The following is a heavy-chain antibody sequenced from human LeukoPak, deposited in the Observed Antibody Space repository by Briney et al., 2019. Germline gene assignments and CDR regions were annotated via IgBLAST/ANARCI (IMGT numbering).Heavy chain of an antibody. D-gene: IGHD3-3*01. CDR3: AKDYRPDFGVDTPIDY. Sequence: QPGGSLRLSWAASGFTFSSYGMHWVRQAPGKGLEWVAVISYDGSNKYYADSVKGRFTISRDNSKNTLYLQMNSLRAEDTAVYYCAKDYRPDFGVDTPIDYWGQGTLVTVSS. CDR1: GFTFSSYG. CDR2: ISYDGSNK. V-gene: IGHV3-30*18. J-gene: IGHJ4*02.